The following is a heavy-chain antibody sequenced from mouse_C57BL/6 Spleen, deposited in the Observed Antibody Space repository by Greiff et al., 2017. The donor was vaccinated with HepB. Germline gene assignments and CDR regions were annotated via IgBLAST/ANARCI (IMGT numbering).Heavy chain of an antibody. V-gene: IGHV1-76*01. Sequence: VQLQQSGAELVRPGASVKLSCKASGYTFTDYYINWVKQRPGQGLEWIARIYPGSGNTYYNEKFKGKATLTAEKSSSTAYMQLSSLTSEDSAVYFCARDLTSVYDGYYFDYWGQGTTLTVSS. CDR3: ARDLTSVYDGYYFDY. J-gene: IGHJ2*01. D-gene: IGHD2-3*01. CDR2: IYPGSGNT. CDR1: GYTFTDYY.